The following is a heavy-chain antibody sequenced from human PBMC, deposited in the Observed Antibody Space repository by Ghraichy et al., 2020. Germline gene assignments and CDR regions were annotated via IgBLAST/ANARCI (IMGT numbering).Heavy chain of an antibody. CDR2: IYHSGNT. V-gene: IGHV4-30-2*01. J-gene: IGHJ4*02. CDR1: GVSISSGGYS. D-gene: IGHD1-26*01. CDR3: AGERSYSEYYFDY. Sequence: SQTLSLTCAVSGVSISSGGYSWSWIRQPPGKGLEWIGYIYHSGNTYYNPSLKSRVTISVDRSKNQFSLRLSSVTAADTAVYYCAGERSYSEYYFDYWGQGTLVTVSS.